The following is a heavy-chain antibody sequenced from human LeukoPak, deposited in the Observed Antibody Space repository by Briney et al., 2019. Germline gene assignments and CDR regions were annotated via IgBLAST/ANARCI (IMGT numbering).Heavy chain of an antibody. CDR2: ISYDGSNK. CDR3: ARDDSIMITFGVAQIDY. Sequence: GGPLRLSCAASGFTFSSYAMHWVRQAPGKGLEWVAVISYDGSNKYYADSVKSRFTISRDNSKNTLYLQMNSLRAEDTAVYYCARDDSIMITFGVAQIDYWGQGTLVTVSS. J-gene: IGHJ4*02. V-gene: IGHV3-30-3*01. CDR1: GFTFSSYA. D-gene: IGHD3-16*01.